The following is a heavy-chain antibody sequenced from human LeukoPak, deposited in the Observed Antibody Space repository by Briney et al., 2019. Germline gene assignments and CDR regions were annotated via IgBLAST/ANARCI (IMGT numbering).Heavy chain of an antibody. CDR3: ARDVSPRVAATFRY. Sequence: PGRSLRLSCAASGFTFSSYAMHWVRQAPGKGLEWVAVISYDGSNKYYADSVKGRFTISRDNSKNTLYLQMNSLRAEDTAVYYCARDVSPRVAATFRYWGQGTLVTVSS. J-gene: IGHJ4*02. CDR2: ISYDGSNK. CDR1: GFTFSSYA. V-gene: IGHV3-30*04. D-gene: IGHD2-15*01.